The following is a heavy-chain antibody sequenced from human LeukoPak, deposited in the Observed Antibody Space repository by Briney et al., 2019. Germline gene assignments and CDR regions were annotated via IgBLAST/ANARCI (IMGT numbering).Heavy chain of an antibody. V-gene: IGHV6-1*01. CDR2: TYYRSKWYN. CDR3: ARDVGVIAAPHFDY. J-gene: IGHJ4*02. Sequence: SQTLSLTCAISGDSVSSNSAAWNWIRRSPSRGLEWLGRTYYRSKWYNDYAVSVKSRITINPDTSKNQFSLQLNSVTPEDTAVYYCARDVGVIAAPHFDYWGQGTLVTVSS. CDR1: GDSVSSNSAA. D-gene: IGHD6-13*01.